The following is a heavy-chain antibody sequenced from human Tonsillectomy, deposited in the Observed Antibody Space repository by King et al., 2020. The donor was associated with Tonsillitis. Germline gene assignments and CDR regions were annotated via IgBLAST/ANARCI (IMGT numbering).Heavy chain of an antibody. J-gene: IGHJ4*02. CDR2: ISYDGSNK. D-gene: IGHD5-24*01. CDR1: GFTFSSYG. V-gene: IGHV3-30*18. Sequence: VQLVESGGGVVQPGRSLRLSCAASGFTFSSYGMHWVRQAPGKGLEWVAVISYDGSNKYYADSVKGRFTISRDDSKNTLSLQTNSLRTEDTAVYYCAKDRDGFDYWGQGTLVTVSS. CDR3: AKDRDGFDY.